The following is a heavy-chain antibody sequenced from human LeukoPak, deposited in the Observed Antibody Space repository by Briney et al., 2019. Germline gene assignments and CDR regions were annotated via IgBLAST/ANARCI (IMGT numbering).Heavy chain of an antibody. Sequence: SETLSLTCTVSGGSISSYYWSWIWQPAGKGLEWIGRIYTSGSTNYNPSLKSRVTMSVDTSKNQFSLKLSSVTAADTAVYYCARAVGSGSFQTYYYYMDVWGKGTTVTISS. CDR3: ARAVGSGSFQTYYYYMDV. D-gene: IGHD3-10*01. J-gene: IGHJ6*03. CDR2: IYTSGST. V-gene: IGHV4-4*07. CDR1: GGSISSYY.